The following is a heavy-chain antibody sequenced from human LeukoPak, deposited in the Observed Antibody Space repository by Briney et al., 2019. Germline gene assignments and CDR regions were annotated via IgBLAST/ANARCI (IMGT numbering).Heavy chain of an antibody. Sequence: GGSLRLSCAASGFTLSSYAMHWVRQAPGKGLEWVSVMSYDGSNKYYADSVKGRFTISRDNSKNTLFLQMNSLRAEDTAVYFCARVGRGYSFKVYYFDYWGQGTLVTVSS. J-gene: IGHJ4*02. CDR1: GFTLSSYA. CDR3: ARVGRGYSFKVYYFDY. D-gene: IGHD5-18*01. V-gene: IGHV3-30*04. CDR2: MSYDGSNK.